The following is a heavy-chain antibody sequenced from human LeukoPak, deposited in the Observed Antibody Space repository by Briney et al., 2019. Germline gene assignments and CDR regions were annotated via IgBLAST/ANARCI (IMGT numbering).Heavy chain of an antibody. CDR2: INHSGGT. V-gene: IGHV4-34*01. J-gene: IGHJ4*02. CDR1: GGSFSGYY. Sequence: SETLSLTCAVYGGSFSGYYWSWIRQPPGKGLEWIGEINHSGGTNYNPSLKSRVTISVDTSKNQFSLKLSSVTAADTAVYYCASARQLPVDYWGQGTLVTVSS. CDR3: ASARQLPVDY. D-gene: IGHD6-6*01.